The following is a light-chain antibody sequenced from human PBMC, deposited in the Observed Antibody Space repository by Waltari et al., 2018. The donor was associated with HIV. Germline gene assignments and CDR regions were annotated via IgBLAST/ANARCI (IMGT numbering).Light chain of an antibody. J-gene: IGKJ2*01. CDR3: QQNYDWYT. CDR1: QSVSNN. Sequence: EIVMTPSPATLSVSPGERATLSCRASQSVSNNLAWYQQKPGQAPRLLIYNAFIRATGIPARFSGSGSGTDFTLTISSLQSEDFAVYYCQQNYDWYTFGQGTRLEIK. CDR2: NAF. V-gene: IGKV3-15*01.